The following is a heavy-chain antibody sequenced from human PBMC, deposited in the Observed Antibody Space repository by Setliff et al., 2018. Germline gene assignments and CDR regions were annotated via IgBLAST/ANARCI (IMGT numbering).Heavy chain of an antibody. CDR3: ARRGATVTYYYMDV. Sequence: PSETLSLTCTVSGDSIRRGDYWSWIRQHPGKGLEWIGYIHHSGETFYNPSLRSRVIISVDTSKNQFSLKVTSLIAADTAVYYCARRGATVTYYYMDVWGKGTTVTVSS. V-gene: IGHV4-31*03. J-gene: IGHJ6*03. D-gene: IGHD4-17*01. CDR2: IHHSGET. CDR1: GDSIRRGDY.